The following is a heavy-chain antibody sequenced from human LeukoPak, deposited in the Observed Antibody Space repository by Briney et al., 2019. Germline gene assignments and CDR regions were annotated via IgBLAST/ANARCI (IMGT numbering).Heavy chain of an antibody. D-gene: IGHD3-3*01. CDR3: ARDQINYYDFWSGYYPTIDY. V-gene: IGHV3-21*01. J-gene: IGHJ4*02. CDR1: GFTFSSYS. Sequence: TGGSLRPSCAASGFTFSSYSMTWVRQAPGKGLEWVSSISSSSSYIYYADSVKGRFTISRDNAKNSLYLQMNSLRAEDTAVYYCARDQINYYDFWSGYYPTIDYWGQGTLVTVSS. CDR2: ISSSSSYI.